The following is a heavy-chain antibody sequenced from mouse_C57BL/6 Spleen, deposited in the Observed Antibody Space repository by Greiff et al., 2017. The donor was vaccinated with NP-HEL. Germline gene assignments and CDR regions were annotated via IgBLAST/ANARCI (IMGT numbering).Heavy chain of an antibody. Sequence: LQESGPELVKPGASVKISCKASGYAFSSSWMNWVKQRPGKGLEWIGRIYPGDGDTNYNGKFKGKATLTADKSSSTAYMQLSSLTSEDSAVYFCAREEDYDYDCYAMDYWGQGTSVTVSS. V-gene: IGHV1-82*01. CDR2: IYPGDGDT. D-gene: IGHD2-4*01. CDR1: GYAFSSSW. CDR3: AREEDYDYDCYAMDY. J-gene: IGHJ4*01.